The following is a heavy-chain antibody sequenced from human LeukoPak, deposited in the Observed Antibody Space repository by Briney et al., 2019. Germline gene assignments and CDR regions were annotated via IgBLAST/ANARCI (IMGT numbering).Heavy chain of an antibody. Sequence: GGSLRLSCPASGFTFSSYAMHWVRQAPGKGLEYVSAISSNGGSTYYADSVKGRFTISRDNSKNTLYLQMSSLRAEDTAVYYCVKELGSGSYSWFDPWGQGTLVTVSS. CDR2: ISSNGGST. CDR3: VKELGSGSYSWFDP. V-gene: IGHV3-64D*06. D-gene: IGHD3-10*01. J-gene: IGHJ5*02. CDR1: GFTFSSYA.